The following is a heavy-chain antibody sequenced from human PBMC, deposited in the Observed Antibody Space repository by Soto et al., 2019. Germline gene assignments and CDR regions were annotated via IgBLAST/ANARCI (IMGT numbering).Heavy chain of an antibody. CDR3: ARTRAYYDSSGYYPNDAFDI. V-gene: IGHV4-61*01. Sequence: SETLSLTCTVSGGSVSSGSYYWSWIRQPPGKGLEWIGYIYYSGSTNYNPSLKSRVTISVDTSKNQFSLKLSSVTAADTAVYYCARTRAYYDSSGYYPNDAFDIWGQGTMVTVSS. CDR1: GGSVSSGSYY. CDR2: IYYSGST. J-gene: IGHJ3*02. D-gene: IGHD3-22*01.